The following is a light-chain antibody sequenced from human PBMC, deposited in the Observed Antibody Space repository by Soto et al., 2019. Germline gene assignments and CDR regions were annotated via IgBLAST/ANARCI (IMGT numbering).Light chain of an antibody. CDR2: DVS. V-gene: IGLV2-11*01. J-gene: IGLJ3*02. CDR1: SNDVGGYNY. Sequence: QSVLTQPRSVSGSPGQSVTISCTGTSNDVGGYNYVSWFQQHPGKVPKLMVYDVSYRPSGVPDRFSGSKSGNTASLTISGLQADDEGDYYCCSYAGTHWVFGGGTKLTVL. CDR3: CSYAGTHWV.